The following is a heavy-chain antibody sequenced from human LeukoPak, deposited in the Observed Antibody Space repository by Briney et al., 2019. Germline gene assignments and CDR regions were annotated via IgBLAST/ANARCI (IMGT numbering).Heavy chain of an antibody. CDR3: ALNHVRPNQYYFDY. CDR2: ISAYNGNT. CDR1: GYTFTSYG. Sequence: ASVKVSCKASGYTFTSYGISWVRQAPGQGLEWMGWISAYNGNTDYAQKLQGRVTMTTDTSTSTAYMELRSLRSDDTAVYYCALNHVRPNQYYFDYWGQGTLVTVPS. D-gene: IGHD1-14*01. V-gene: IGHV1-18*01. J-gene: IGHJ4*02.